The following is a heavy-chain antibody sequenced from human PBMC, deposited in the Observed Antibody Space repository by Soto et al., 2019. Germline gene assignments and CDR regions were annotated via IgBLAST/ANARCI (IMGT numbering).Heavy chain of an antibody. V-gene: IGHV4-34*01. CDR2: INHSGST. CDR3: AMCKIVVVPAAINTQGGYYYYYGMDV. Sequence: PSETLSLTCAVYGGSFSGYYWSWIRQPPGKGLEWIGEINHSGSTNYNPSLKSRVTISVDTSKNQFSLKLSSVTAADTAVYYCAMCKIVVVPAAINTQGGYYYYYGMDVWGQGTTVTVSS. D-gene: IGHD2-2*01. J-gene: IGHJ6*02. CDR1: GGSFSGYY.